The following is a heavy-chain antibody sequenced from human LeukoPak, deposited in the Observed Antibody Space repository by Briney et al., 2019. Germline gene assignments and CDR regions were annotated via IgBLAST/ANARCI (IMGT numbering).Heavy chain of an antibody. CDR3: VRYCSGGDCLRSFDI. CDR2: ISSSGSTV. V-gene: IGHV3-48*03. J-gene: IGHJ3*02. CDR1: GFTFSSYE. D-gene: IGHD2-15*01. Sequence: GGSLRLSCAASGFTFSSYEMNWVRQAPGKGLEWASYISSSGSTVYYADSVKGRFTISRDNPKNTLYLQMNSLRAEDTAVYYCVRYCSGGDCLRSFDIWGQGTMVTVSS.